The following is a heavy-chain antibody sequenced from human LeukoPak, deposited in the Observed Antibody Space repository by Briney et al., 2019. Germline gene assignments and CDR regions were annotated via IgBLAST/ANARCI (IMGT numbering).Heavy chain of an antibody. Sequence: ASVKVSCKSSGYTFTYYHIHWVRQAPGQGLELRGWINPKNGDKKNVQKFQGRVTMTPDTSISTAYMELNRLISDDTAVYYCVRNSDADFRTTVCYLRHWGQGTLVIVSS. V-gene: IGHV1-2*02. CDR1: GYTFTYYH. CDR2: INPKNGDK. CDR3: VRNSDADFRTTVCYLRH. D-gene: IGHD2-2*01. J-gene: IGHJ4*02.